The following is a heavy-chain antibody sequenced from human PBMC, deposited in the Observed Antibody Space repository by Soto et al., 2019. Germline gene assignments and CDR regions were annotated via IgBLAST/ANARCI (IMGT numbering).Heavy chain of an antibody. D-gene: IGHD1-26*01. CDR2: ISGSGGST. J-gene: IGHJ5*02. CDR3: AKGSWGTVGYGNWFDP. CDR1: GFTFSSYA. V-gene: IGHV3-23*01. Sequence: EVQLLESGGGLVQPGGSLRLSCAASGFTFSSYALTWVRQAPGKGLEWVSAISGSGGSTYYADSVKGRFTMSRDNSKNTLYLQMNSLRAEDTAVYYCAKGSWGTVGYGNWFDPWGQGALVTVSS.